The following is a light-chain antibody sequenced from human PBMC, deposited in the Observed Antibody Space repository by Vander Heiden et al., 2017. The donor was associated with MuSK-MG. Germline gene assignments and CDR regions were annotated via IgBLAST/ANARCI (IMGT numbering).Light chain of an antibody. CDR2: GAS. J-gene: IGKJ1*01. V-gene: IGKV3-15*01. Sequence: EIVMTQSPATLSVSPGERATLSCRASQSISINLAWYQQKPGQAPRLLIYGASTRATGIPARFSGSGSGTEFTLTISSLQSEDFAVYYCQHDYNWAATFGPGTKVEIK. CDR3: QHDYNWAAT. CDR1: QSISIN.